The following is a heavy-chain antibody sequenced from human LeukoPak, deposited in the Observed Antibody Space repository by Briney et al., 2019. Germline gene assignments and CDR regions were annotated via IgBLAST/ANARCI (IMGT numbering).Heavy chain of an antibody. CDR1: GFTFSSYG. J-gene: IGHJ4*02. CDR2: ISYDGSNK. D-gene: IGHD2-15*01. Sequence: PGRSLRLSCAASGFTFSSYGMHWVRQAPGKGLEWVAVISYDGSNKYYADSVKGRFTISRDNSKNTLYLQTNSLRAEDTAVYYCAVDIVVVVAATDFDYWGQGTLVTVSS. V-gene: IGHV3-30*03. CDR3: AVDIVVVVAATDFDY.